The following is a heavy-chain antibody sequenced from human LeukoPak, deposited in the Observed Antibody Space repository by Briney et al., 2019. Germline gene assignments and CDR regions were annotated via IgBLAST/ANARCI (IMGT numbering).Heavy chain of an antibody. V-gene: IGHV3-48*03. CDR2: ISSSGSTI. CDR1: GFTFSRYA. D-gene: IGHD3-22*01. CDR3: AATYYYDGSGYSYWYFDL. Sequence: GGTLRLSCAASGFTFSRYAMNWVRQAPGKGLEWVSYISSSGSTIYYADSVKGRFTISRNNAKNSLYLQMNILRAEDTAVYYCAATYYYDGSGYSYWYFDLWGRGTLVTVSS. J-gene: IGHJ2*01.